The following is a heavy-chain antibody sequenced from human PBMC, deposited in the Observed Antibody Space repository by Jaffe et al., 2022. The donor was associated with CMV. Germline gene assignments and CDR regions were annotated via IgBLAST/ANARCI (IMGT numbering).Heavy chain of an antibody. J-gene: IGHJ3*02. CDR3: ARVLYDFWSGRGDAFDI. CDR1: GFTFSSYE. Sequence: EVQLVESGGGLVQPGGSLRLSCAASGFTFSSYEMNWVRQAPGKGLEWVSYISSSGSTIYYADSVKGRFTISRDNAKNSLYLQMNSLRAEDTAVYYCARVLYDFWSGRGDAFDIWGQGTMVTVSS. V-gene: IGHV3-48*03. CDR2: ISSSGSTI. D-gene: IGHD3-3*01.